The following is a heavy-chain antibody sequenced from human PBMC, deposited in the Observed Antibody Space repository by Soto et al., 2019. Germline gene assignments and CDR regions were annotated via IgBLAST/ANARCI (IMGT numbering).Heavy chain of an antibody. J-gene: IGHJ6*03. CDR1: GGSISSYY. Sequence: QVQLQESGPGLVKPSETLSLTCTVSGGSISSYYWSWIRQPPGKGLEWIGYIYYSGSTNYNPSLKSRVTISVDTSKNQFSLKLSSVTAADTAVYYCASTIVTDDYYYYYMDVWGKGTTVTVSS. D-gene: IGHD3-22*01. V-gene: IGHV4-59*08. CDR2: IYYSGST. CDR3: ASTIVTDDYYYYYMDV.